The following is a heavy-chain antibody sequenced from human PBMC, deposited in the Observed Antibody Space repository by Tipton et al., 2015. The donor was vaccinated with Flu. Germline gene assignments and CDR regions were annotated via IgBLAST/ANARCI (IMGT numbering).Heavy chain of an antibody. CDR1: GYTFTNFG. Sequence: QSGAEVKKPGTSVKVSCRASGYTFTNFGISWVRQAPGQGLEWMGWINAYNGNADYGQKVKGRVTMTTDTSTSTAYMELRSLRFDDTAVYYCARRMGDSSGSLWDSWGQGTPVTVSP. V-gene: IGHV1-18*01. CDR3: ARRMGDSSGSLWDS. D-gene: IGHD3-22*01. CDR2: INAYNGNA. J-gene: IGHJ4*02.